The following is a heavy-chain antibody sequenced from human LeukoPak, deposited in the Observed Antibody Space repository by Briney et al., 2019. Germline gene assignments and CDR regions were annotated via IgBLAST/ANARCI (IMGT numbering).Heavy chain of an antibody. CDR2: INSGSTYM. D-gene: IGHD1-1*01. V-gene: IGHV3-21*01. CDR1: GFYFSSYS. Sequence: PGGSLRLSCGASGFYFSSYSMNWVCQSPGKGLEWVSSINSGSTYMYYADSVKGRFTISRDNAKNSLHLQMDSLRAEDTAVYFCARVEATTGRNYHYYYVDVWGKGTTVTVSS. CDR3: ARVEATTGRNYHYYYVDV. J-gene: IGHJ6*03.